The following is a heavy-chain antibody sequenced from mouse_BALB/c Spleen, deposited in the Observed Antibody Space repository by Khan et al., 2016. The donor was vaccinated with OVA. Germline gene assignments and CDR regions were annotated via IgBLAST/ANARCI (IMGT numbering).Heavy chain of an antibody. CDR3: ARGNYYGSNSWLAY. J-gene: IGHJ3*01. V-gene: IGHV9-3*02. D-gene: IGHD1-1*01. CDR1: GYTFTNYG. Sequence: QIQLVQSGPELKKPGETVKISCKASGYTFTNYGINWVKQAPGKGLKWMGWINTNTGEPTYAEEFKGRFAFSLETSASTAYLQLNNLKNEDTATYVCARGNYYGSNSWLAYWGQGTLVTVSA. CDR2: INTNTGEP.